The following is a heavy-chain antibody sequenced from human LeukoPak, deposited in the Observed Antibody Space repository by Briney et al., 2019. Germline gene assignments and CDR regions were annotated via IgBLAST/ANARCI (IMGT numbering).Heavy chain of an antibody. Sequence: PGGSLGLSCAASGFTFSSYWMNWARQAPGKELEWVASINHNGNVNYYVDSVKGRFTISRDNAKNSLYLQMSNLRAEDTAVYFCARGGGLDVWGQGATVTVSS. CDR1: GFTFSSYW. J-gene: IGHJ6*02. CDR2: INHNGNVN. CDR3: ARGGGLDV. D-gene: IGHD3-16*01. V-gene: IGHV3-7*03.